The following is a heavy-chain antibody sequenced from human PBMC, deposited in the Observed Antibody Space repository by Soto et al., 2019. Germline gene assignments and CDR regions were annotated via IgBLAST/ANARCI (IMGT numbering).Heavy chain of an antibody. CDR1: GFTFSSYA. D-gene: IGHD3-16*02. V-gene: IGHV3-23*01. CDR2: ISGSGGST. J-gene: IGHJ4*02. CDR3: AKDKLGWGYDYIWGSYRYEYYFDY. Sequence: GGSLRLSCAASGFTFSSYAMSWVRQAPGKGLEWVSAISGSGGSTYYADSVKGRFTISRDNSKNTLYLQMNSLRAEDKAVYYCAKDKLGWGYDYIWGSYRYEYYFDYWGQGTLVTVSS.